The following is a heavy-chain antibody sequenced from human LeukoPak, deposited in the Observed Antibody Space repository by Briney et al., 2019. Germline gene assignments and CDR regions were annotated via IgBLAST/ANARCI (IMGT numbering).Heavy chain of an antibody. CDR3: ARDLGSGWTFDY. CDR2: INPNSGGT. V-gene: IGHV1-2*02. J-gene: IGHJ4*02. Sequence: GASVKVSCKTSGYTFTGYHMHWVRQAPGRGLEWMGWINPNSGGTNYAQKFQGRVTMTRDTSISTAYMELSSLRSDDTAVYYCARDLGSGWTFDYWGQGTLVTVSS. D-gene: IGHD6-19*01. CDR1: GYTFTGYH.